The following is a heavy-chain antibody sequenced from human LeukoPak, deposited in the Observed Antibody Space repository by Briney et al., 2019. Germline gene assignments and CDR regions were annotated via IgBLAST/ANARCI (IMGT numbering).Heavy chain of an antibody. Sequence: PSETLSLTCAVYGGSFSGYYWSWIRQPPGKGLEWIGEINHRGSTNYNPSLKSRVTISVDTSKNQFSLKLSSVTAADTAVYYCARGSRWLQLYYFDYWGQGTLVTVSS. CDR1: GGSFSGYY. V-gene: IGHV4-34*01. D-gene: IGHD5-24*01. CDR2: INHRGST. J-gene: IGHJ4*02. CDR3: ARGSRWLQLYYFDY.